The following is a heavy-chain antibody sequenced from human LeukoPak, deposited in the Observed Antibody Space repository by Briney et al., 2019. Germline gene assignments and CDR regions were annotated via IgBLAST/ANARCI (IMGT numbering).Heavy chain of an antibody. CDR2: ISSSSSYI. CDR3: ARGMSAAASNDAFDI. J-gene: IGHJ3*02. Sequence: GGSLRLSCAASGFTFSIYSLNWVRQAPGKGLEWVSSISSSSSYIYYADSVKGRFTISRDNAKNSLYLQMNSLRAEDTAVYYCARGMSAAASNDAFDIWGQGTMVTVSS. V-gene: IGHV3-21*01. D-gene: IGHD2-15*01. CDR1: GFTFSIYS.